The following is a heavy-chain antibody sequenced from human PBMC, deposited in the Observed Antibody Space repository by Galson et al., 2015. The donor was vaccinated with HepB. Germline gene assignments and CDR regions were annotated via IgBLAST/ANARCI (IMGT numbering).Heavy chain of an antibody. Sequence: SETLSLTCTVSGDSINSGAYYWAWIRQPPGEGLEWIGTIYYNGNTYYSPSLKSRISISVDTSKNQFSLKLSSVTAADTTVYYCARHGGLVSATGDWFDPWGQGALVTVSS. CDR1: GDSINSGAYY. V-gene: IGHV4-39*01. CDR2: IYYNGNT. J-gene: IGHJ5*02. D-gene: IGHD1-26*01. CDR3: ARHGGLVSATGDWFDP.